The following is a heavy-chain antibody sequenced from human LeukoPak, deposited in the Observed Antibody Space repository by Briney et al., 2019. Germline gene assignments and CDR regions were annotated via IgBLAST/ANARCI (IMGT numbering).Heavy chain of an antibody. J-gene: IGHJ6*03. CDR3: ARLAHCSNDVCYSNYYYSMDV. V-gene: IGHV5-51*01. CDR2: IYPDDSDT. CDR1: GYTFSSYW. D-gene: IGHD2-8*01. Sequence: GESLKISCKGSGYTFSSYWIGWVRQMPGKGLEWMGIIYPDDSDTRYSPSFQGQVTISADKSISTAYLQWSSLKASDTAMYYCARLAHCSNDVCYSNYYYSMDVWGKGTTVTVSS.